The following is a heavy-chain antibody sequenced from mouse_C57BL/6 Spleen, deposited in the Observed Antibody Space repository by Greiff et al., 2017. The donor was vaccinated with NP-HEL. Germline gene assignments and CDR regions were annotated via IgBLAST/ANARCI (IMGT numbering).Heavy chain of an antibody. CDR1: GYTFTDYY. CDR2: INPNNGGT. Sequence: EVQLQQSGPELVKPGASVKISCKASGYTFTDYYMNWVKQSHGKSLEWIGDINPNNGGTSYNQKFKGKATLTVDKSSSTAYMELRSLTSEDSAVYYCASPLTGPFAYWGQGTLVTVSA. J-gene: IGHJ3*01. V-gene: IGHV1-26*01. CDR3: ASPLTGPFAY. D-gene: IGHD4-1*01.